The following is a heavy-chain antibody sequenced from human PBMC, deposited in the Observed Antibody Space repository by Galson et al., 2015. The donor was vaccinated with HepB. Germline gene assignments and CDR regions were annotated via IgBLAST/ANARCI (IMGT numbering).Heavy chain of an antibody. CDR1: GYTFTGYY. Sequence: SVKVSCKASGYTFTGYYMHWVRQAPGQGLEWMGWISAYNGNTNYAQKLQGRVTMTTDTSTSTAYMELRSLRSDDTAVYYCARMHYDILTGYDDYWGQGTLVTVSS. CDR2: ISAYNGNT. CDR3: ARMHYDILTGYDDY. V-gene: IGHV1-18*04. J-gene: IGHJ4*02. D-gene: IGHD3-9*01.